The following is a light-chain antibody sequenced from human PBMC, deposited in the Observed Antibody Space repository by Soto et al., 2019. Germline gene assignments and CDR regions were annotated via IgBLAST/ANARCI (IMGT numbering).Light chain of an antibody. CDR3: QQYNSYS. Sequence: DIHMTQSPSTLPASVGDRFTITCRASQSISNWLAWYQQKTGTAPKVLIYHASNLQSGVPSRFSGSGSGTEFTLTISTLQPDAFATYYCQQYNSYSFGQGTKVDIK. J-gene: IGKJ1*01. V-gene: IGKV1-5*01. CDR2: HAS. CDR1: QSISNW.